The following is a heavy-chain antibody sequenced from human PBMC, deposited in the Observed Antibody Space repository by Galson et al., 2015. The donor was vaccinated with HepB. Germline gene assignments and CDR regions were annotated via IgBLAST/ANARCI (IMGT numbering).Heavy chain of an antibody. J-gene: IGHJ2*01. D-gene: IGHD3-10*01. CDR2: ISSTGTTM. Sequence: SLRLSCAASGFTFSSYTMNWVRQAPGKGLESVSYISSTGTTMYYADSAKGRFTISRGNAQNSLYLQMNSQRDEDTAVYYCARVYFGSGSSSAYWYFDLWGRGALVTVSS. CDR3: ARVYFGSGSSSAYWYFDL. CDR1: GFTFSSYT. V-gene: IGHV3-48*02.